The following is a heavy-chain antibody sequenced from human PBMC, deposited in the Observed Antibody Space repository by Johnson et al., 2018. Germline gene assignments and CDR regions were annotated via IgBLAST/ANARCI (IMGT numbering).Heavy chain of an antibody. CDR3: ARETETGDAFDI. CDR1: GFTFSSYG. J-gene: IGHJ3*02. V-gene: IGHV3-30*03. CDR2: ISYDGRNK. D-gene: IGHD1/OR15-1a*01. Sequence: VQLLETGGGVVQPGRSLRLSCAASGFTFSSYGMHGVRQAPGMGLEWVAVISYDGRNKYYADSVKGRFTISRDNSKNTLYLQMNSLRAEETAVYYCARETETGDAFDIWGQGTMVTVSS.